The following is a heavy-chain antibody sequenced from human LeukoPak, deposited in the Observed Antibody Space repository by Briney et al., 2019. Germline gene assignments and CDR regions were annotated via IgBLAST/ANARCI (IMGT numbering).Heavy chain of an antibody. V-gene: IGHV3-64D*06. D-gene: IGHD3-10*01. CDR1: GFTFSSYA. CDR3: VTGRWFGESTRFDY. CDR2: ISSNGGST. Sequence: TGGSLRLSCSASGFTFSSYAMHWVRQAPGKGLEYVPAISSNGGSTYYADSVKGRFTISRDNSKNTLYLQMSSLRAEDTAVYYCVTGRWFGESTRFDYWGQGTLVTVSS. J-gene: IGHJ4*02.